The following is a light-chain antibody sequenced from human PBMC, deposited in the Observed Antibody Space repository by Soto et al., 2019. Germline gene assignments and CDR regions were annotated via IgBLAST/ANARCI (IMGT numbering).Light chain of an antibody. CDR1: SSNIGTNT. CDR2: SND. V-gene: IGLV1-44*01. Sequence: QSVLTQPPSASGTPGQRVSISCSGGSSNIGTNTVNWYQHLPGTAPKLLIFSNDERPSGVPDRFSGSKSGTSASLAISGLQSDDEAEYYCTTWDDSLNGVVFGGGTQLTVL. CDR3: TTWDDSLNGVV. J-gene: IGLJ2*01.